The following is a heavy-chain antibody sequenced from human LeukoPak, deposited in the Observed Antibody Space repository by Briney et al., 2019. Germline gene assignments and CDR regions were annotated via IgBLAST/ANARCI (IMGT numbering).Heavy chain of an antibody. V-gene: IGHV3-9*01. CDR2: IRWSSGII. CDR3: ARVAGYCSSTSNCYSDF. J-gene: IGHJ4*02. D-gene: IGHD2-2*01. Sequence: GGSLRLSCAASGFTFDDYAMRWVRQAPGKGLEWVAGIRWSSGIIAYADSVKGRFTISRDNAKNSLYLQMNSLRAEDTAVYYCARVAGYCSSTSNCYSDFWGQGTLVTVSS. CDR1: GFTFDDYA.